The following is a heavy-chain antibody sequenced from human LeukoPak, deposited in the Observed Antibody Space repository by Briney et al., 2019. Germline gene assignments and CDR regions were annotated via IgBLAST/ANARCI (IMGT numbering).Heavy chain of an antibody. CDR1: GFTFSSYS. J-gene: IGHJ6*02. Sequence: PGGSLRLSCAASGFTFSSYSMNWVRQAPGKGLEWVSSISSSSSYIYYADSVKGRFTISRDNAKNSLYLQMNSLRAEDTAVYYCGRALNSGSYSSYYYYGMDVWGQGTTVTVSS. D-gene: IGHD1-26*01. CDR2: ISSSSSYI. CDR3: GRALNSGSYSSYYYYGMDV. V-gene: IGHV3-21*01.